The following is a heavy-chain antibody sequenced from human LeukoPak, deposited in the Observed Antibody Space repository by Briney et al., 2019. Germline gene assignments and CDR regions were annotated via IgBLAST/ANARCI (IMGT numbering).Heavy chain of an antibody. D-gene: IGHD2-2*01. CDR2: IYYSGST. J-gene: IGHJ6*02. Sequence: PSETLSLTCTVSGVSISSYYWSWIRQPPGKGLEWIGYIYYSGSTNYNPSLKSRVTISVDTSKNQFSLKLSSVTAADTAVYYCARNAAAMRDYYYGMDVWGQGTTVTVSS. CDR3: ARNAAAMRDYYYGMDV. CDR1: GVSISSYY. V-gene: IGHV4-59*08.